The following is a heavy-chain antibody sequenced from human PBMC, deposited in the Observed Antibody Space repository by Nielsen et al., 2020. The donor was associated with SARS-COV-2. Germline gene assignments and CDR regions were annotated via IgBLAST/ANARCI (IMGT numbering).Heavy chain of an antibody. CDR1: GFTFSSYS. J-gene: IGHJ6*02. V-gene: IGHV3-21*01. Sequence: GESLKISCAASGFTFSSYSMNWVRQAPGKGLEWVSSISSSSSYIYYADSVKGRFTISRDNSKNTLYLQMNSLRAEDTAVYYCARERFGGGMDVWGQGTTVTVSS. CDR2: ISSSSSYI. D-gene: IGHD3-16*01. CDR3: ARERFGGGMDV.